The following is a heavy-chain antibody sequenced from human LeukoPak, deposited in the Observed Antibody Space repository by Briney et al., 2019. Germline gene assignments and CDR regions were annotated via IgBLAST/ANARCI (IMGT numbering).Heavy chain of an antibody. CDR2: IIPIFGTA. V-gene: IGHV1-69*06. J-gene: IGHJ6*03. CDR1: GGTFSSYA. D-gene: IGHD4-17*01. Sequence: ASVKVSCKASGGTFSSYAISWVRQAPGQGLEWMGGIIPIFGTANYAQKFQGRVTITADKSTSTAYMELSSLRSEDTAVYYCARDPSPSYYGDYYYYYMDVWGKGTTVTVSS. CDR3: ARDPSPSYYGDYYYYYMDV.